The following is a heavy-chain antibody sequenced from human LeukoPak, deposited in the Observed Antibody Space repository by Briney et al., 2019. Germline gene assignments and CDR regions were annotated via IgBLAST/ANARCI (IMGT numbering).Heavy chain of an antibody. CDR2: INPSGGST. J-gene: IGHJ3*02. D-gene: IGHD2-2*01. V-gene: IGHV1-46*01. Sequence: ASVKVSCKASGYTFTSYYMHWVRQAPGQGLEWMGIINPSGGSTSYAQKFQGRVTMTRDTSTSTVYMELSSLRSEDTAVYYCATAYCSSTSCPRAFDIWGQGTMVTVSS. CDR1: GYTFTSYY. CDR3: ATAYCSSTSCPRAFDI.